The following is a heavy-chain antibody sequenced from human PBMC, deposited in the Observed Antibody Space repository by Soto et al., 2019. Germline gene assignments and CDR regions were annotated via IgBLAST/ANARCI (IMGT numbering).Heavy chain of an antibody. CDR2: IFNTGRT. CDR1: GGSISRGDYY. CDR3: ARRHGDYAFDI. V-gene: IGHV4-30-4*01. Sequence: SETLSLTCSVSGGSISRGDYYWSWIRQPPGKGLEWVGYIFNTGRTYYNPSLKSRVAISADTSKNHFFLKLTSVTAADAAVYYCARRHGDYAFDIWGQGTMVTVSS. J-gene: IGHJ3*02. D-gene: IGHD4-17*01.